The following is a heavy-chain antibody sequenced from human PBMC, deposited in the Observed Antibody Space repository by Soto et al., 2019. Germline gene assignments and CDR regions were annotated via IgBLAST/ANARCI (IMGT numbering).Heavy chain of an antibody. CDR3: ARVVAGGAAASFHHDL. D-gene: IGHD6-25*01. Sequence: QLHLVQSGAEMKKPGSSVKVSCRTSGDTSSNYGISWVRQAPGQGLEWMGGFSPIFGSATYSPKFQARVTITADRSTSTTYMELSSLTSDDTATYFCARVVAGGAAASFHHDLWGQGTEVTVSS. CDR2: FSPIFGSA. CDR1: GDTSSNYG. V-gene: IGHV1-69*06. J-gene: IGHJ1*01.